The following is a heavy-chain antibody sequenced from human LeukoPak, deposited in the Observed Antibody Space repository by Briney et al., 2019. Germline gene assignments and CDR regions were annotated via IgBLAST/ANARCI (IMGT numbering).Heavy chain of an antibody. Sequence: PGGSLRLSCTASGFTFSTHWMYWVRQVPGKGLVGVSRINSDGSYTSYADSVKGRFTISRDNAKNSLYLQMNSLRAEDTALYYCAKDSTYYYDSSGYQFDYWGQGTLVTVSS. CDR3: AKDSTYYYDSSGYQFDY. D-gene: IGHD3-22*01. J-gene: IGHJ4*02. CDR2: INSDGSYT. CDR1: GFTFSTHW. V-gene: IGHV3-74*01.